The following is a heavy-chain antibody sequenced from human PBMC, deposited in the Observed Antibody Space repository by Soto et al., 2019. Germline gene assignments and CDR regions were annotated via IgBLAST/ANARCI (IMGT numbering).Heavy chain of an antibody. CDR2: INPSGGST. J-gene: IGHJ4*02. CDR3: ARDQGPTVVPPSY. V-gene: IGHV1-46*01. Sequence: QVQLVQSGAEVKKPGASLKVSCKASVYTFTSYYMNWVRQAPGQGLEWMGIINPSGGSTSYAQKFQGRVTMTRDTSPSTVYMELSSLRSEDTAVYYCARDQGPTVVPPSYWGQGTLVTVSS. D-gene: IGHD4-17*01. CDR1: VYTFTSYY.